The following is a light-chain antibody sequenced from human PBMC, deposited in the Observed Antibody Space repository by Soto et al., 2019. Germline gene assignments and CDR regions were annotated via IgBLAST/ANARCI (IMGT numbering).Light chain of an antibody. Sequence: DIQMTQSPSILSASLGDRVTITCRASQSISSWLAWYQHKPGKAPNLLIHKASHLESGVPSRFSGSGSGTEFTLTISSLQPGDFATYYCQHYNTYPWTFGQGTKVDI. J-gene: IGKJ1*01. CDR1: QSISSW. CDR3: QHYNTYPWT. CDR2: KAS. V-gene: IGKV1-5*03.